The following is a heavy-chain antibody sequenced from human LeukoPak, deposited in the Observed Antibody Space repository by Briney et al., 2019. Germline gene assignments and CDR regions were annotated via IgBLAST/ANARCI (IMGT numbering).Heavy chain of an antibody. V-gene: IGHV1-69*02. Sequence: SVKVSCKASGGTFSSYTISWVRQAPGQGLEWMGRIIPILGIANYAQKFQGRVTITADKSTSTAYMELSSLRSEDTAVYYCARGLIAAAGTGYFDYWGQGTLVTVSS. J-gene: IGHJ4*02. CDR3: ARGLIAAAGTGYFDY. D-gene: IGHD6-13*01. CDR1: GGTFSSYT. CDR2: IIPILGIA.